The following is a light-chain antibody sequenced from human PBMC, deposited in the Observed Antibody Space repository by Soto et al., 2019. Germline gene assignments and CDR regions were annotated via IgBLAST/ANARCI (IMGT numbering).Light chain of an antibody. J-gene: IGKJ4*01. CDR1: QSIRND. Sequence: DIQMTQSPSPLSASVGDRVTITCRASQSIRNDLGWYQQKSGKAPKRLIYAASTLQTGVPSRFSGSGSGREFTLTISSLQPEDFATYYCLHQNSYLALSFGGGTKVE. CDR2: AAS. V-gene: IGKV1-17*01. CDR3: LHQNSYLALS.